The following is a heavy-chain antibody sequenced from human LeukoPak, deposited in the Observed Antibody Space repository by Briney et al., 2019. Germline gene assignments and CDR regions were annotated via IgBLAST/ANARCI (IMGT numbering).Heavy chain of an antibody. CDR2: ISAYNGNT. J-gene: IGHJ4*02. V-gene: IGHV1-18*01. Sequence: ASVKVSCKASGYTFTSYGISWVRQAPGQGLGWMGWISAYNGNTNYARKLQGRVTMTTDTSTSTAYMELRSLRSDDTAVYYCARDRVTYDYVWGSYRFGYFDYWGQGTLVTVSS. CDR3: ARDRVTYDYVWGSYRFGYFDY. CDR1: GYTFTSYG. D-gene: IGHD3-16*02.